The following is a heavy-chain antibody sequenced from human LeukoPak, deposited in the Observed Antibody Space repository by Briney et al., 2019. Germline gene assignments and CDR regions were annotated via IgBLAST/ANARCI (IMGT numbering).Heavy chain of an antibody. D-gene: IGHD3-3*01. V-gene: IGHV3-30-3*01. Sequence: GRSLRLSCAASGFTFSSYAMHWVRQAPGKGLEWVAVISYDGSNKYYADSVKGRFTISRDNSKNTLYLQMNSLRAEDTAVYYCARVSFLEWPHPFDYWGQGTLVTVSS. CDR1: GFTFSSYA. J-gene: IGHJ4*02. CDR3: ARVSFLEWPHPFDY. CDR2: ISYDGSNK.